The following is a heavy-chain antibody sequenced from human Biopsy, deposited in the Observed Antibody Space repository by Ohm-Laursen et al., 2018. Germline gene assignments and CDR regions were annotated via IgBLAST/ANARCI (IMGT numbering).Heavy chain of an antibody. J-gene: IGHJ4*02. CDR3: AKCMTGGSNYYFHH. D-gene: IGHD2-8*01. Sequence: RSLRLSCAASGFTFSSYGMHWVRQAPGKGLAWVAAIWYDGSNKNYANSVKGRFTISRDNSKNPLYLQMNSLRGEDTAVYYCAKCMTGGSNYYFHHCGQGTLVTVSS. V-gene: IGHV3-33*06. CDR2: IWYDGSNK. CDR1: GFTFSSYG.